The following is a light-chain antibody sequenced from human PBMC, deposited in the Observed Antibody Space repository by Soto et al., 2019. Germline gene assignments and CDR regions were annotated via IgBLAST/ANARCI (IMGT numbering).Light chain of an antibody. CDR3: QQYENIPT. CDR2: DAS. Sequence: DIQMTQSPSSLSASVGDRVTITCQASQNINNYLNWYQHKPGRAPKLLIYDASNLEAGVPSRFRGSGSGTDFTFTIRRLKPEDIATDYCQQYENIPTFGQGTRLEIK. CDR1: QNINNY. J-gene: IGKJ5*01. V-gene: IGKV1-33*01.